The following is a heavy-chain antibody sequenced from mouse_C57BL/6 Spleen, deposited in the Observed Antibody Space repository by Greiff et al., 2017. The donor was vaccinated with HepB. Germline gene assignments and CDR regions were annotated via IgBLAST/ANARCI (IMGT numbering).Heavy chain of an antibody. D-gene: IGHD2-4*01. CDR3: ARGGYDYPWFAY. Sequence: QVQLQQSGPELVKPGASVKISCKASGYSFTSYYIHWVKQRPGQGLEWIGWIYPGSGNTKYNEKFKGKATLTADTSSSTAYMQLSSLTSEDSAVYYCARGGYDYPWFAYWGQGTLVTVSA. V-gene: IGHV1-66*01. CDR2: IYPGSGNT. J-gene: IGHJ3*01. CDR1: GYSFTSYY.